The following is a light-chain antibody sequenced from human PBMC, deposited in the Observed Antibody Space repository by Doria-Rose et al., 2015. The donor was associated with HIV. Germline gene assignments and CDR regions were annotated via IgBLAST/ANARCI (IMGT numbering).Light chain of an antibody. CDR1: QSFSSTY. J-gene: IGKJ1*01. CDR2: DGS. Sequence: EIVLTQSPGTLSLSPGERATLSCRASQSFSSTYLAWYQQKSGQAPSLLIYDGSTRATGIPDRFSASGSGTDFTRTINRLEPEDFALYYCHQYGTSWTFGQGTKVEI. CDR3: HQYGTSWT. V-gene: IGKV3-20*01.